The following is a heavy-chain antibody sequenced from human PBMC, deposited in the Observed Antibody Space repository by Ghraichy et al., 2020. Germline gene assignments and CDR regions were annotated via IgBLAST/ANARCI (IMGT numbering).Heavy chain of an antibody. J-gene: IGHJ4*02. CDR2: ISTDGSTS. CDR1: GFSLSSYW. Sequence: SLRLSCAPSGFSLSSYWMHWVRQAPGKGLVWVSRISTDGSTSYYADSVKGRFTISRDNAKNTLYLQMNSLRAEDTAVYYCGRAGYTFGVDFWGQGTLVTVSS. CDR3: GRAGYTFGVDF. V-gene: IGHV3-74*01. D-gene: IGHD5-18*01.